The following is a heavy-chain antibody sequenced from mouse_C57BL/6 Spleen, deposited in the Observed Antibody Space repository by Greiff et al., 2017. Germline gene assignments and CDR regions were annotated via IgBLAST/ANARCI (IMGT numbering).Heavy chain of an antibody. CDR1: GYTFTSYD. V-gene: IGHV1-85*01. J-gene: IGHJ3*01. CDR3: ASSSYWFAY. Sequence: QVHVKQSGPELVKPGASVKLSCKASGYTFTSYDINWVKQRPGQGLEWIGWIYPRDGSTKYNEKFKGKATLTVDTSSSTAYMELHSLTSEDSAVYFCASSSYWFAYWGQGTLVTVSA. CDR2: IYPRDGST. D-gene: IGHD1-1*01.